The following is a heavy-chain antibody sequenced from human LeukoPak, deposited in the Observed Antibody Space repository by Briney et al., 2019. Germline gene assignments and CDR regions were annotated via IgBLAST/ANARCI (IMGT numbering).Heavy chain of an antibody. D-gene: IGHD6-19*01. Sequence: PSETLSLTCAVYGGSFSGYYWSWIHQPPGKGLEWIGEINHSGSTNYNPSLKSRVTISVDTSKNQCSLRLSSVTAADTAVYYCARLRGATVAHNWFDPWGQGTLVTVSS. CDR3: ARLRGATVAHNWFDP. J-gene: IGHJ5*02. CDR1: GGSFSGYY. V-gene: IGHV4-34*01. CDR2: INHSGST.